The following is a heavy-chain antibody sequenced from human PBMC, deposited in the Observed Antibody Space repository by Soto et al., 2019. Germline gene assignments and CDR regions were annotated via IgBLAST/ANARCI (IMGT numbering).Heavy chain of an antibody. CDR1: GFTFSSYG. D-gene: IGHD2-15*01. Sequence: GGSLRLSCAASGFTFSSYGMHWVRQAPGKGLEWVAVISYDGSNKYYADSVKGRFTISRDNSKNTLYLQMNSLRAEDTAVYYCAKPMPSLVVVMGFDYWGQGTLVTVSS. CDR2: ISYDGSNK. V-gene: IGHV3-30*18. CDR3: AKPMPSLVVVMGFDY. J-gene: IGHJ4*02.